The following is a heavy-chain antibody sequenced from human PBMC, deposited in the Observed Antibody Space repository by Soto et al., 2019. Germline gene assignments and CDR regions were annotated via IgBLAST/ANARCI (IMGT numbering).Heavy chain of an antibody. V-gene: IGHV3-23*01. CDR3: AKGIIVSTYYYYGMDV. CDR2: LSASGATT. CDR1: GFTFSTYA. D-gene: IGHD2-21*01. Sequence: EVQLLESGGGLVQPGGSLRLSCAASGFTFSTYAMTCVRQAPGKGLKWVSALSASGATTYHADSVKGRFTISRDNSENTLYLQMNSLRAEDTAIYYCAKGIIVSTYYYYGMDVWGQGTTVTVSS. J-gene: IGHJ6*02.